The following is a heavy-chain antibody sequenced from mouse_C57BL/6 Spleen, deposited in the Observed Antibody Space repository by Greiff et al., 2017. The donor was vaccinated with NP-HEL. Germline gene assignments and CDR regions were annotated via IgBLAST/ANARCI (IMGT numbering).Heavy chain of an antibody. CDR2: ISDGGSYT. J-gene: IGHJ2*01. V-gene: IGHV5-4*01. CDR3: ARDYYGSSWRYYFDY. D-gene: IGHD1-1*01. Sequence: DVMLVESGGGLVKPGGSLKLSCAASGFTFSSYAMSWVRQTPEKRLEWVATISDGGSYTYYPDNVKGRFTISRDNAKNNLYLQMSHLKSEDTAMYYCARDYYGSSWRYYFDYWGQGTTLTVSS. CDR1: GFTFSSYA.